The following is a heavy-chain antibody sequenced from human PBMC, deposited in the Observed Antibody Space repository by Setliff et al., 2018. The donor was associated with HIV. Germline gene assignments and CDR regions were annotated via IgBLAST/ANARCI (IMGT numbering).Heavy chain of an antibody. Sequence: GASVKVSCKASGYTFTSYGISWVRQAPGQGLEWMGWISGYSGNTNYAQKLQGRVTMTTDTSTSTAYMELRSLRSDDTAAYYCARDPFLDYYDDSGYPGGAFDIWGQGTMVTVSS. CDR2: ISGYSGNT. CDR3: ARDPFLDYYDDSGYPGGAFDI. D-gene: IGHD3-22*01. CDR1: GYTFTSYG. J-gene: IGHJ3*02. V-gene: IGHV1-18*01.